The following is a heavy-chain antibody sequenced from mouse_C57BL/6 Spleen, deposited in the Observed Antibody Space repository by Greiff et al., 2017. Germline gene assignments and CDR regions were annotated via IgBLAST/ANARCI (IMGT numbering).Heavy chain of an antibody. V-gene: IGHV5-16*01. CDR3: ARETYYGGYFDV. CDR2: INYDGSST. J-gene: IGHJ1*03. D-gene: IGHD1-1*01. Sequence: EVKVVESEGGLVQPGSSMKLSCTASGFTFSDSYMAWVRQVPEKGLEWVANINYDGSSTYYLNSLKSRFIISRDNAKNILYLQMSSLKSEDTATYYCARETYYGGYFDVWGTGTTVTVSS. CDR1: GFTFSDSY.